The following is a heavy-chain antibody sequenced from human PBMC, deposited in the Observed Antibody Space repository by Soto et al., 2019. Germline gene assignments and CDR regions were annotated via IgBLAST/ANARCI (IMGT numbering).Heavy chain of an antibody. J-gene: IGHJ6*03. CDR3: ARSCPRTVKTNYYYMDV. D-gene: IGHD4-4*01. V-gene: IGHV3-11*01. CDR2: ISSSGSTI. Sequence: PGGSLRLSCAASGFTFSDYYMSWIRQAPGKGLEWVSYISSSGSTIYYADSVKGRFTISRDNAKNSLYLQMNSLRAEDTAVYYCARSCPRTVKTNYYYMDVWGKGTTVTVSS. CDR1: GFTFSDYY.